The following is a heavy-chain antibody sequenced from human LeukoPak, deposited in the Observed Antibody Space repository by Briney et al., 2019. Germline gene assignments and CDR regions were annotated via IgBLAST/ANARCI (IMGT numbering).Heavy chain of an antibody. Sequence: GGSLRLSCAASGFTFTTSWMQWFRQPPGKGLVWVSRIESDGSSTTYADSVKGRFTSYRDNGHNTLYLQMDGLRAEDTAVYYCARDQYSSRWYRVAFDVGGQGTMVSVSS. J-gene: IGHJ3*01. D-gene: IGHD6-13*01. CDR3: ARDQYSSRWYRVAFDV. CDR2: IESDGSST. V-gene: IGHV3-74*01. CDR1: GFTFTTSW.